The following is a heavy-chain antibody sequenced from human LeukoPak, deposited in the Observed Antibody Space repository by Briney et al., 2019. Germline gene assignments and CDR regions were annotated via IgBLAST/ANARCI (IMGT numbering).Heavy chain of an antibody. CDR1: GGSISSGSYY. D-gene: IGHD3-10*01. V-gene: IGHV4-61*02. CDR3: ARAVGVRGVIAYNWFDP. Sequence: SETLSLTCTVSGGSISSGSYYWSWIRQPAGKGLEWIGRIYTSGSTNYNPSLKSRVTISVDTSKNQFSLKLSSVTAADAAVYYCARAVGVRGVIAYNWFDPWGQGTLVTVSS. CDR2: IYTSGST. J-gene: IGHJ5*02.